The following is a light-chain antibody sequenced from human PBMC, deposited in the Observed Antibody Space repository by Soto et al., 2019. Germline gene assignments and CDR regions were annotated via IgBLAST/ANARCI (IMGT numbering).Light chain of an antibody. Sequence: DIQLTQSPSFLSASVGDRVTITCRASQGISSYLAWYQQKPGKAPKLLIYAASTLQSVVPSRFIGSGSGTEFTLTISSLQHEDFATYYCQQLTSYPMSTFGQGTKLEIK. CDR1: QGISSY. J-gene: IGKJ2*01. V-gene: IGKV1-9*01. CDR3: QQLTSYPMST. CDR2: AAS.